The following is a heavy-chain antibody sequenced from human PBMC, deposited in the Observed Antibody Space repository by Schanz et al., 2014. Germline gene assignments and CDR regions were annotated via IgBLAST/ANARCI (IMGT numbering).Heavy chain of an antibody. CDR2: ITYNGGTI. J-gene: IGHJ4*02. CDR1: GITFSSHS. Sequence: EVHLVESGGGLVQPGGSLRLSCAASGITFSSHSFNWVRQAPGKGLEWISYITYNGGTIYYADSVKGRFTISRDNAKSSLYLQMNSLRAEDTAVYHCVSSGSYSSYAFWGQGTLVTVSS. CDR3: VSSGSYSSYAF. D-gene: IGHD3-10*01. V-gene: IGHV3-48*01.